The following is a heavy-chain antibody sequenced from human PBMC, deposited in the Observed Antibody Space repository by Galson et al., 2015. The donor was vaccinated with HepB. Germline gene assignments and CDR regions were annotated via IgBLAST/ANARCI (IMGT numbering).Heavy chain of an antibody. Sequence: SLRLSCAASGFTVSSNYMSWVRRAPGKGLEWVSVIYSGGSTYYADSVKGRFTISRDNSKNTLYLQMNSLRAEDTAVYYCAGGLSWLLLLDYWGQGTLVTVSS. CDR1: GFTVSSNY. CDR2: IYSGGST. D-gene: IGHD2/OR15-2a*01. J-gene: IGHJ4*02. CDR3: AGGLSWLLLLDY. V-gene: IGHV3-53*01.